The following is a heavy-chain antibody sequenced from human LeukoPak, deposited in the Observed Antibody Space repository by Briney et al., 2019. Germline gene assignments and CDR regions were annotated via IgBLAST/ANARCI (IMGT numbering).Heavy chain of an antibody. J-gene: IGHJ4*02. CDR2: IIPIFGTA. CDR1: GGTFSSYA. CDR3: ARGGYSYSYSFDY. Sequence: SVKVSCKASGGTFSSYAISWVRQAPGQGLEWMGRIIPIFGTANYAQKFQGRVTITTDESTSTAYMELSSLRSEDTAVYYCARGGYSYSYSFDYWGQGTLVTVSS. D-gene: IGHD5-18*01. V-gene: IGHV1-69*05.